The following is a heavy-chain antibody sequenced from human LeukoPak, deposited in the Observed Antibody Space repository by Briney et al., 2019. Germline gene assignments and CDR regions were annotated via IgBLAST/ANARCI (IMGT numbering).Heavy chain of an antibody. CDR2: ISGSGATT. J-gene: IGHJ4*02. CDR3: AKSGSGWRGSTYYFDY. CDR1: GFIFSTFA. Sequence: GGSLRLSCAASGFIFSTFAMGWVRQAPGKGLEWVSTISGSGATTYYAASVKGRFTISRDKSKNTLYLQMNSLRVEDTAIYFCAKSGSGWRGSTYYFDYWGQGTLVTVSS. D-gene: IGHD6-25*01. V-gene: IGHV3-23*01.